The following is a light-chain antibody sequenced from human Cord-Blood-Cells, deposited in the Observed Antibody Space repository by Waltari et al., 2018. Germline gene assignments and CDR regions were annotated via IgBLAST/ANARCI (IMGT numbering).Light chain of an antibody. CDR1: SSDVGGSNY. CDR3: SSYTSSSTWV. Sequence: QSALTQPASVSGSPGQSITISCTGTSSDVGGSNYVSWYQQHPGKAPKLMIYDVINRPSVVSNRFSGSKSGNTASLTISGLQAEDEADYYCSSYTSSSTWVFGGGTKLTVL. CDR2: DVI. J-gene: IGLJ3*02. V-gene: IGLV2-14*03.